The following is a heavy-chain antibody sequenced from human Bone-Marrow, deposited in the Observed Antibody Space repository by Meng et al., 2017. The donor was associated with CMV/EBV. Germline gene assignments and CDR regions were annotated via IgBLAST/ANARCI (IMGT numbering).Heavy chain of an antibody. Sequence: SETLSLTCTVSGGSISTYYRSWIRQPPGKGLEWIGYIYSSGSTNYNPSLKSRVTISVDTSKNQFSLRLSSVTAADTAVYYCARTLYSSSWSHELIYYYYGMDVWGQGNTVNV. CDR2: IYSSGST. V-gene: IGHV4-59*01. CDR1: GGSISTYY. D-gene: IGHD6-13*01. J-gene: IGHJ6*02. CDR3: ARTLYSSSWSHELIYYYYGMDV.